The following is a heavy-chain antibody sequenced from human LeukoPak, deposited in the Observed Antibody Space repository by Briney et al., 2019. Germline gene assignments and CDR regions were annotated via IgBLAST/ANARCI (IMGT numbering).Heavy chain of an antibody. Sequence: GGSLRLSSAASGFTFGSYGMHWVRQAPGKGLDWVAFVRYDGNNPYYSASVKGRFTISRDNSKNTVLLQMNNLRLEDAAVYYCARGSRYGDYPYYCHFWGQGTLVTVSS. CDR3: ARGSRYGDYPYYCHF. D-gene: IGHD4-17*01. V-gene: IGHV3-30*02. CDR2: VRYDGNNP. CDR1: GFTFGSYG. J-gene: IGHJ4*02.